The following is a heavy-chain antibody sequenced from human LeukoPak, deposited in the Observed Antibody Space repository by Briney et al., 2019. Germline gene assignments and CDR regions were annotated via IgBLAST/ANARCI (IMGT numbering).Heavy chain of an antibody. CDR3: VRVWLGSFDP. CDR2: ISTNTTTI. D-gene: IGHD2-21*01. V-gene: IGHV3-48*01. J-gene: IGHJ5*02. CDR1: GFTFKFYS. Sequence: PGGSLRLSCAASGFTFKFYSMNWVRQAPGKGLEWVSYISTNTTTIYYADSVKGRFTISRDNAKNSLYLQMNSLRVEDTAVYYCVRVWLGSFDPWGQGTLVTVSS.